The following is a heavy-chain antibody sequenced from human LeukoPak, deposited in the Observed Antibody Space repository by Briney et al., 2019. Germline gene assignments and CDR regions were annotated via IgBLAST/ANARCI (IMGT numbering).Heavy chain of an antibody. V-gene: IGHV3-64D*09. D-gene: IGHD6-6*01. CDR1: GFTFSTYA. Sequence: GGSLRLSCSASGFTFSTYAMHWARQAPGKGLEYVSAISADGYATYYADSVKGRFTISRDNSKNTLYLQMSSLRGEDTAVYYCVKLEYSSSRNWGQGALVTDSS. J-gene: IGHJ4*02. CDR2: ISADGYAT. CDR3: VKLEYSSSRN.